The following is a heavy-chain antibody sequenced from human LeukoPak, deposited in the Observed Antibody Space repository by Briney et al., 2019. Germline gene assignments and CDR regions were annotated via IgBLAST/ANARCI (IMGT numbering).Heavy chain of an antibody. Sequence: GGSLRLSCAASGFTFSGSWMSWVRQAPGKGLEWVANIKKDGSDSYYVDSVKGRFTISRDNSKNTLYLQMNSLRAEDTAVYYCARRAGAYSHPYDYWGQGTLVTVSS. CDR3: ARRAGAYSHPYDY. CDR1: GFTFSGSW. V-gene: IGHV3-7*03. CDR2: IKKDGSDS. J-gene: IGHJ4*02. D-gene: IGHD4/OR15-4a*01.